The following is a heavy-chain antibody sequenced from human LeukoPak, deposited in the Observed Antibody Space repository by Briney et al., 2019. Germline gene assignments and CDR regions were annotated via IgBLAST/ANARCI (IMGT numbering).Heavy chain of an antibody. CDR3: AKDKFQGYFQH. Sequence: GGSLRLSCAASGFTFSSYAMSWVRQAPGKGLEWVSAISGSGGSTYYADSAKGRFTISRDNSKNTLYLQMNSLRAEDTAVYYCAKDKFQGYFQHWGQGTLVTVSS. CDR2: ISGSGGST. J-gene: IGHJ1*01. CDR1: GFTFSSYA. V-gene: IGHV3-23*01.